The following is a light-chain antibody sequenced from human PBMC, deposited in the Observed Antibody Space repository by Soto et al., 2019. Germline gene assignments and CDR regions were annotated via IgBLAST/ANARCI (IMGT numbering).Light chain of an antibody. V-gene: IGLV4-69*01. CDR2: INSDRSH. CDR1: SGHSNYA. Sequence: QSVLTQSPSASASLGASVKLTCTLSSGHSNYAIAWHQQQSEKGPRYLMKINSDRSHSKGDAIPDRFAGSSSGADRYLTTSSLQSEDEADYYCQTWGSRIVVFAAGTNLPV. CDR3: QTWGSRIVV. J-gene: IGLJ2*01.